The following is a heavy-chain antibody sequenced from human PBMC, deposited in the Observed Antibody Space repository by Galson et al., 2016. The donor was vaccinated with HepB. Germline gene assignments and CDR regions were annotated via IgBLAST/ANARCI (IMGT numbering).Heavy chain of an antibody. Sequence: CAISGDSVSSNTAAWNWIRQSPSRGLEWLGRTYFRSKWYNDYTMSVKSRIIISPDTSKNQFSLPLNSATPEDTAVYYCARDVGSTLAARSFDYWGQGTLVTVSS. CDR2: TYFRSKWYN. CDR1: GDSVSSNTAA. D-gene: IGHD6-6*01. V-gene: IGHV6-1*01. J-gene: IGHJ4*02. CDR3: ARDVGSTLAARSFDY.